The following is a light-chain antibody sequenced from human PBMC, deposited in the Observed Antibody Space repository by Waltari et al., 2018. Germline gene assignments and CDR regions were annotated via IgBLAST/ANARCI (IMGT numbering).Light chain of an antibody. V-gene: IGKV4-1*01. Sequence: DIVMTQSPDSLAVSLGERATINCKSSQSVLYSSNNKNYLAWYQQKPGQPPKLPIYWASTRESRVPDRFSGSGSGTDFTLTISSLQAEDVAVYYCQQYYSTPRTFGQGTKVEIK. J-gene: IGKJ1*01. CDR2: WAS. CDR3: QQYYSTPRT. CDR1: QSVLYSSNNKNY.